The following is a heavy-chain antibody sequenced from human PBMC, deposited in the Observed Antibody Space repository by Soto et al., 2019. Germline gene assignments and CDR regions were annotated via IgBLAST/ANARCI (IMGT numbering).Heavy chain of an antibody. CDR3: ARFPVWFGELDY. Sequence: QLQLQESGSGLVRPSQTLSLTCTVSGASIGSGSYSWNWIRQPPGKGLEWIGYLHHSGATYFNPSIRRRVSISVDRSNNQFSLKLISVTAADTAVYYCARFPVWFGELDYWGQAAPVTVSS. J-gene: IGHJ4*02. V-gene: IGHV4-30-2*01. CDR2: LHHSGAT. CDR1: GASIGSGSYS. D-gene: IGHD3-10*01.